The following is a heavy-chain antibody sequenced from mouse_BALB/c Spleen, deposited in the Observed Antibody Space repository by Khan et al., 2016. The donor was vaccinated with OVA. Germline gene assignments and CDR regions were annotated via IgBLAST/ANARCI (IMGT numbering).Heavy chain of an antibody. CDR3: ARTARIKY. Sequence: EVQLQESGPGLVKPSQSLSLTCTVTGYSITSGYGWNWIRQFPGNKLEWMGYISYSGSTNYNPSLKSRISITRDTSKNQSCLQLNSVTTEDTATYYCARTARIKYWGNGTTLTVSS. D-gene: IGHD1-2*01. CDR1: GYSITSGYG. CDR2: ISYSGST. V-gene: IGHV3-2*02. J-gene: IGHJ2*01.